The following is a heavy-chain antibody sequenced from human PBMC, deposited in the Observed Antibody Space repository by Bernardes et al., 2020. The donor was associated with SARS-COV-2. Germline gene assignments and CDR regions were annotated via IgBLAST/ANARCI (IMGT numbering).Heavy chain of an antibody. CDR2: MNPNSGNR. J-gene: IGHJ4*02. V-gene: IGHV1-8*01. CDR3: TRGRPASFDY. CDR1: GYTFTSYD. Sequence: ASVKVSCKASGYTFTSYDINWVRQATGQGLEWMGWMNPNSGNRGYAQKFQGRVTMTRSTSIRTAYMELSSLGSEDTAVYYCTRGRPASFDYWGQGTLVTVSS.